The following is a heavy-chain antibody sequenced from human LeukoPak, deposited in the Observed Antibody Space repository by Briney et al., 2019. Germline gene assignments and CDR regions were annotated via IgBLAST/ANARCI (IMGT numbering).Heavy chain of an antibody. V-gene: IGHV3-21*01. Sequence: PGGPLRLSCEASGVTFSSYSMNWVRQAPGKGLEWVSSISSSSSYIYYADSVKGRFTISRDNAKNSLYLQMNSLRAEDTAVYYCARDPQQYYFDYWGQGTLVTVSS. CDR2: ISSSSSYI. D-gene: IGHD1-1*01. CDR1: GVTFSSYS. CDR3: ARDPQQYYFDY. J-gene: IGHJ4*02.